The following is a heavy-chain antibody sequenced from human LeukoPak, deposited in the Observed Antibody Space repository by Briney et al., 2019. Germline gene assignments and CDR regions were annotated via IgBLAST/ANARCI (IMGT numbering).Heavy chain of an antibody. CDR3: ASRDKGYYYGMDV. D-gene: IGHD5-24*01. V-gene: IGHV3-66*01. CDR2: LYSGGST. CDR1: GFTVSGNY. Sequence: GGSLRLSCAASGFTVSGNYMSWVRQAPGKGLEWVSLLYSGGSTYYGDSLKGRFSISRDNSKNTLYLQMNSLRAEDTAVYYCASRDKGYYYGMDVWGQGTTVTVSS. J-gene: IGHJ6*02.